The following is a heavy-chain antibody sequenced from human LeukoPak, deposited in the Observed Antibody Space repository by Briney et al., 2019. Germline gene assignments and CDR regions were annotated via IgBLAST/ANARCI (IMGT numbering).Heavy chain of an antibody. V-gene: IGHV1-69*13. Sequence: ASVKVSCKASGGTFSSYAISWVRQAPGQGLEWMGGIIPIFGTANYAQKFQGRVTITADESTSTAYMELSSLRSEDTAVYYCARGGSSWYQNWFDPWGQGTLVTVSS. CDR2: IIPIFGTA. CDR3: ARGGSSWYQNWFDP. D-gene: IGHD6-13*01. J-gene: IGHJ5*02. CDR1: GGTFSSYA.